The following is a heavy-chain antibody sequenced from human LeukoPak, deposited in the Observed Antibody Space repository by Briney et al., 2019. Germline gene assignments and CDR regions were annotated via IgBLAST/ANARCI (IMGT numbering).Heavy chain of an antibody. J-gene: IGHJ6*03. V-gene: IGHV3-21*01. CDR1: GFTFSSYS. D-gene: IGHD6-13*01. CDR3: ASARVGIAANYMYV. Sequence: GGALRLSCAASGFTFSSYSMNWVRQAPGKGLEWVSSISSSSSYIYYADSVKGRFTISRDNAKNSLYLQMNSMRAEDTAVYYCASARVGIAANYMYVWVKGTTVTVSS. CDR2: ISSSSSYI.